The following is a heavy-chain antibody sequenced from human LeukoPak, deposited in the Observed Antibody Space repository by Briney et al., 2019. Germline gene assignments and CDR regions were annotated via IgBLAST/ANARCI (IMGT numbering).Heavy chain of an antibody. D-gene: IGHD3-10*01. CDR2: ISSSSSTI. V-gene: IGHV3-48*04. CDR3: AGFDPSRWFEDVNY. CDR1: GFTFSSYS. J-gene: IGHJ4*02. Sequence: GGSLRLSCAASGFTFSSYSMNWVRQAPGKGLEWVSYISSSSSTIYYADSVKGRFTISRDNAKNSLYLQMNSLRAEDTAVYYCAGFDPSRWFEDVNYWGQGTLVTVSS.